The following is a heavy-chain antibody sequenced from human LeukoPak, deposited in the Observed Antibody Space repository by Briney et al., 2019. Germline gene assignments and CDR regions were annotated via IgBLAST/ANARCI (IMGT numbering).Heavy chain of an antibody. CDR2: MYPGDSDT. J-gene: IGHJ3*02. CDR3: ARRDGYNMGAFDI. CDR1: GYSFSTYW. D-gene: IGHD5-24*01. V-gene: IGHV5-51*01. Sequence: GESLKISCRGSGYSFSTYWVGWVRQMPGKGLEWMGIMYPGDSDTRYSPSFQGQFTISADKSISTAYLQWSSLKASGTAMYYCARRDGYNMGAFDIWGQGTMVTVSS.